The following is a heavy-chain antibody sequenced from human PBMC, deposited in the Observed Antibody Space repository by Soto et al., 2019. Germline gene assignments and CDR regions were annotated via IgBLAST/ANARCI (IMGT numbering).Heavy chain of an antibody. V-gene: IGHV4-31*03. J-gene: IGHJ4*02. CDR1: GGSSSSGGYY. CDR3: ARDPDYDYVWGSYRYTHD. Sequence: PSEPLSLTCSVAGGSSSSGGYYCSWIRQHPGKGLEWIGYIYYSGSTYYNPSLKSRVTISVDTSKNQFSLKLSSVTAADTAVYYCARDPDYDYVWGSYRYTHDWGQGTLVTVS. CDR2: IYYSGST. D-gene: IGHD3-16*02.